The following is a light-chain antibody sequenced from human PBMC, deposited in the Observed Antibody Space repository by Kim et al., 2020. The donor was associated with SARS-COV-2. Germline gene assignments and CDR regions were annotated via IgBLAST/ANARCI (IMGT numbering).Light chain of an antibody. CDR2: DNN. Sequence: GQKATISCSGSSSNIGYNYVSWYHQLPGTAPKLLIYDNNKRPSGIPDRFSGSKSGTSATLGITGLQTGDEADYYCGTWDSSLSAGLFGGGTQLTVL. CDR1: SSNIGYNY. J-gene: IGLJ3*02. CDR3: GTWDSSLSAGL. V-gene: IGLV1-51*01.